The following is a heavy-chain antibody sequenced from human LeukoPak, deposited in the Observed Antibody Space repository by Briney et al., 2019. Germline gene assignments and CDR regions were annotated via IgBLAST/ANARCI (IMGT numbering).Heavy chain of an antibody. D-gene: IGHD4-17*01. CDR1: GGSISNYY. CDR3: ARGPLGSTVTTRAQYFQQ. J-gene: IGHJ1*01. CDR2: IYYSGST. V-gene: IGHV4-59*01. Sequence: SETLSLTCTVSGGSISNYYWNWIRQPPGKALEWIGYIYYSGSTNYNPSLKSRVAISVDTSKNQFSLNLNSVTAADTAVYYCARGPLGSTVTTRAQYFQQWGQGTPVSASS.